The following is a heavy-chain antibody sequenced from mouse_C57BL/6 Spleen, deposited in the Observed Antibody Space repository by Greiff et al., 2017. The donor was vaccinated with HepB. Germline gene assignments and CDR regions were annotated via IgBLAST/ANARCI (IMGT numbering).Heavy chain of an antibody. CDR1: GFSLTSYG. J-gene: IGHJ3*01. CDR3: ARNLGDYDGGTWFAY. D-gene: IGHD2-4*01. Sequence: VKLMESGPGLVQPSQSLSITCTVSGFSLTSYGVHWVRQSPGKGLEWLGVIWSGGSTDYNAAFISRLSISKDNSKSQVFFKMNSLQADDTAIYYCARNLGDYDGGTWFAYWGQGTLVTVSA. V-gene: IGHV2-2*01. CDR2: IWSGGST.